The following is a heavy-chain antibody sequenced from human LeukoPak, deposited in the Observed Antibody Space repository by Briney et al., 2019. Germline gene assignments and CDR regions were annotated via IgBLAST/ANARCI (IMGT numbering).Heavy chain of an antibody. CDR1: GGTFSSYA. D-gene: IGHD1-26*01. CDR2: VIPIFGTA. CDR3: ARGYSGSYYLLDWFDP. V-gene: IGHV1-69*05. J-gene: IGHJ5*02. Sequence: SSVKVSYKASGGTFSSYAISWVRQAPGQGLEWMGGVIPIFGTANYPQKFQGRVTITTDESTSTAYMELSSLRSEDTAVYYCARGYSGSYYLLDWFDPWGQGTLVTVSS.